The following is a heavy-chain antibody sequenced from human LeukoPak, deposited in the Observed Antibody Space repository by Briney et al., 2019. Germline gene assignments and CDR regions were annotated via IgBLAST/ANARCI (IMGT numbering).Heavy chain of an antibody. CDR3: AKGFRIGYSAHFDY. J-gene: IGHJ4*02. CDR2: IYENGGTT. V-gene: IGHV3-23*01. CDR1: GFTFRSHA. Sequence: GGSLRLSCVGSGFTFRSHAMSWVRQAPGKGLEFVSGIYENGGTTYCADSVKGRFSISRDNSKNTLYLQMDSLRGEDTAVYYCAKGFRIGYSAHFDYWGQGALVTVSS. D-gene: IGHD2-21*01.